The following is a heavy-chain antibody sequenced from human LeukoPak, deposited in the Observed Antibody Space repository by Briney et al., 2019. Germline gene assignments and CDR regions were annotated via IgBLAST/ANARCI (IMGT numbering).Heavy chain of an antibody. CDR2: IYYTGST. CDR3: ARLTWDTTMVRYYFDF. CDR1: GGSISGYY. J-gene: IGHJ4*02. Sequence: NTSETLSLTCTVSGGSISGYYWNWIRQPPGKGLEWIGYIYYTGSTSYNPSLKSRVTISLDTSKNQFSLKLSSVTAADTAVYYCARLTWDTTMVRYYFDFWGQGTLVTVSS. V-gene: IGHV4-59*08. D-gene: IGHD5-18*01.